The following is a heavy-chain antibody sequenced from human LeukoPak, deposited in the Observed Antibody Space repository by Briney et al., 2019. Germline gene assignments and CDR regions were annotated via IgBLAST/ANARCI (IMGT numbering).Heavy chain of an antibody. Sequence: PGGSLRLSCAASGLTFSNYWMTWVRKAPGKGLEWVANINRDGSERYYVDSVKGRFTISRDDAKSSLYLQMNSLRAEDTAVYYCARRNAMDVWGQGTTVIVFS. CDR3: ARRNAMDV. CDR1: GLTFSNYW. V-gene: IGHV3-7*03. CDR2: INRDGSER. J-gene: IGHJ6*02.